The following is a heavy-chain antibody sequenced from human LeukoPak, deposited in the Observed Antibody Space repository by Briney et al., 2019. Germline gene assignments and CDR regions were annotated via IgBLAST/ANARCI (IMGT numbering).Heavy chain of an antibody. V-gene: IGHV4-4*07. CDR2: IYTRGST. CDR3: ARGRYCSADICSGGDAFDI. J-gene: IGHJ3*02. D-gene: IGHD2-15*01. Sequence: SETLSLTCTVSGASINNYYWSWIRQPAGKGLEWIGRIYTRGSTNYNPSLKSRVTMSVDTSKNQFSLKLSSVSAADTAVYYCARGRYCSADICSGGDAFDIWGQGTMVSVSS. CDR1: GASINNYY.